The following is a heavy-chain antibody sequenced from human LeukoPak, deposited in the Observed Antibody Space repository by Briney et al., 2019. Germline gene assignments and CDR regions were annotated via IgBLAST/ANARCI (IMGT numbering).Heavy chain of an antibody. CDR2: ISSSGRTI. Sequence: GGSLRLSCAASGFTFSSSEMIWVRQAPGKGLEWVSYISSSGRTIFYADSVKGRFTVSRDNAKNSLYLQMNSLRVEDTAVYYCAKYLSVKGPPYALEVWGQGTTVTVSS. J-gene: IGHJ6*02. D-gene: IGHD2/OR15-2a*01. CDR3: AKYLSVKGPPYALEV. CDR1: GFTFSSSE. V-gene: IGHV3-48*03.